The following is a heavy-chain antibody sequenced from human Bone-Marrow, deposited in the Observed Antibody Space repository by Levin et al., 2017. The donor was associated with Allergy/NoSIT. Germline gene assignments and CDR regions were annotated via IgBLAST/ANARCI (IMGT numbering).Heavy chain of an antibody. CDR2: IYHRGNT. Sequence: SETLSLTCAVSGGSISSSNWWSWVRQPPGKRLEWIGEIYHRGNTNYNPSLKSRVTVSLDRSKNQFSLKLSSVTAPDTAMYYCAGGPLSDSSSSYFDSWGQGTLVTVSS. D-gene: IGHD6-13*01. CDR3: AGGPLSDSSSSYFDS. V-gene: IGHV4-4*02. CDR1: GGSISSSNW. J-gene: IGHJ4*02.